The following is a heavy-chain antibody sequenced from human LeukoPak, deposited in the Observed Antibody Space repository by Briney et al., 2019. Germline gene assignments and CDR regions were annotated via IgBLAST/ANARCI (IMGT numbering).Heavy chain of an antibody. V-gene: IGHV3-23*01. J-gene: IGHJ4*02. CDR3: AKDLFGVTSYDY. CDR2: ISGSGGST. D-gene: IGHD4-17*01. CDR1: GFTFSSYA. Sequence: PGGXXRLSCAASGFTFSSYAMSWVRQAPGKGLEGVSAISGSGGSTYYADSVKGGFTIYRDNSKNTLYVQMNRLRAEDTAVYYCAKDLFGVTSYDYWGQGTLVTVSS.